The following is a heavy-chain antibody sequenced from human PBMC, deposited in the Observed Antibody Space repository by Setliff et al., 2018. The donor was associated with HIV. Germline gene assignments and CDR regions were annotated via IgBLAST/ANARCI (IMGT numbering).Heavy chain of an antibody. CDR1: GGSIIDSRYF. CDR3: ARRIYGNNPYFDY. V-gene: IGHV4-39*01. CDR2: VYYIGIT. J-gene: IGHJ4*02. Sequence: SETLSLTCTVSGGSIIDSRYFWGWIRQPPGKGLEVIGSVYYIGITYYSSSLKSRVTVSVDTSRIQFSLKLSSVTAADTAIYYCARRIYGNNPYFDYWGQGTLVTVSS. D-gene: IGHD4-17*01.